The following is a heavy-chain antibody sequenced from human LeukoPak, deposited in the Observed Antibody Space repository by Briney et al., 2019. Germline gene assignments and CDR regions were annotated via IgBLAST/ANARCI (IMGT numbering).Heavy chain of an antibody. CDR3: ARRPRFGAVARDY. D-gene: IGHD6-19*01. J-gene: IGHJ4*02. V-gene: IGHV1-69*04. CDR1: GGTFSSYA. Sequence: ASVKVSCKASGGTFSSYAISWVRQAPGQGLERMGRIIPILGIANYAQKFQGRVTITADKSTSTAYMELSSLRSDDTAVYYCARRPRFGAVARDYWGQGTLVTVSS. CDR2: IIPILGIA.